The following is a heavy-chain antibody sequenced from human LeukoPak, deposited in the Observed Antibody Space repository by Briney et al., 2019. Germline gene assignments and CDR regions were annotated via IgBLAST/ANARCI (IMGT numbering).Heavy chain of an antibody. D-gene: IGHD3-22*01. J-gene: IGHJ4*02. CDR2: INPNSGGT. Sequence: GASVKVSCKASGYTFTGYYMHWVRQAPGQGLEWMGRINPNSGGTNYAQKFQGRVTMTRDTSISTAYMELSSLRSEDTAVYYCARVFYYDSSGYYWIDYWGQGTLVTVSS. CDR3: ARVFYYDSSGYYWIDY. V-gene: IGHV1-2*06. CDR1: GYTFTGYY.